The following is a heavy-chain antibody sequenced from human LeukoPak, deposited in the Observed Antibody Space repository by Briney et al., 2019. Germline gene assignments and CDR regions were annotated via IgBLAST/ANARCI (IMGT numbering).Heavy chain of an antibody. CDR1: GYTFTSYD. CDR3: ATTNDGGGYQWGDFFDF. V-gene: IGHV1-69*04. Sequence: SVKVSCKASGYTFTSYDINWVRQATGQGLEWMGRIIPNLGTTNRAQNFQDRVTLTADKSTNTAYMELTSLTSDDTAVYYCATTNDGGGYQWGDFFDFWGQGTLVTVSS. CDR2: IIPNLGTT. D-gene: IGHD3-22*01. J-gene: IGHJ4*02.